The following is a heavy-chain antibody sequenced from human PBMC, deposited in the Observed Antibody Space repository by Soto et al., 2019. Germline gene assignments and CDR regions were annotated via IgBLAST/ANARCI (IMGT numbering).Heavy chain of an antibody. CDR3: ARARITMVREVIKYNMDV. CDR2: IYNSGST. Sequence: SEPLSLPCTVSGGSISTYYWSWNRRPPGNGLEWIGYIYNSGSTHSNPSLQSRVTISVDTSKNQFSLKLSSVTAADTAIYYCARARITMVREVIKYNMDVWGQGTTVTVSS. CDR1: GGSISTYY. D-gene: IGHD3-10*01. V-gene: IGHV4-59*01. J-gene: IGHJ6*02.